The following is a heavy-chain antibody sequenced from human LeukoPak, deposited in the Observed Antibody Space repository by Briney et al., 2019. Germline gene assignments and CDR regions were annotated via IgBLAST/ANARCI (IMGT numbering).Heavy chain of an antibody. J-gene: IGHJ4*02. CDR2: IGSSGSPI. V-gene: IGHV3-48*01. D-gene: IGHD2-15*01. Sequence: GGSLRLSCAASGFTFSSYSMNWVRQAPGKGLEWLSYIGSSGSPIYYADSVKGRFTISRDNSKNIVYLQMNNLRADDTAVYYCAKSVVVITFRFDDWGQGALVTVSS. CDR1: GFTFSSYS. CDR3: AKSVVVITFRFDD.